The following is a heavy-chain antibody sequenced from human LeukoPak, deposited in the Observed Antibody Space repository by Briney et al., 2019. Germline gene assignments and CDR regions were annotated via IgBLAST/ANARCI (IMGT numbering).Heavy chain of an antibody. Sequence: SETLSLTXTVSGDSISNYYWSWIRQPAGKGLEWIGRIDISGSTNNNPSLKRRVSMSVDTSKNQFSLNLSSVTAADTAVYYCARDLLADYGDYVLNWYFDLWGRGTLVTASS. J-gene: IGHJ2*01. D-gene: IGHD4-17*01. CDR2: IDISGST. V-gene: IGHV4-4*07. CDR1: GDSISNYY. CDR3: ARDLLADYGDYVLNWYFDL.